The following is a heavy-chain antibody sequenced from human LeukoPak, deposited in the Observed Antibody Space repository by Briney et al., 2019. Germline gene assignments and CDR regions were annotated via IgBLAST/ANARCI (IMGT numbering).Heavy chain of an antibody. Sequence: PGGSLRLSCAASGFTFSSYGMHWVRQAPGKGLEWVAVIWYDGSNKYYADSVKGRFTISRDNSKNTLYLQMNTLRAEDTAVYYCAGGSGWLNRRWGQGTLVTVSS. CDR3: AGGSGWLNRR. V-gene: IGHV3-33*01. D-gene: IGHD6-19*01. CDR2: IWYDGSNK. J-gene: IGHJ4*02. CDR1: GFTFSSYG.